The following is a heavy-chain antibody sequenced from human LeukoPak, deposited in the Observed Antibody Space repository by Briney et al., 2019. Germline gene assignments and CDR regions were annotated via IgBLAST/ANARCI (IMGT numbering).Heavy chain of an antibody. Sequence: GGSLRLSCAASGFTFSSYAMSWVRQAAGKGLEWVSAISGSGGTTYYADSVKGRFTISRDNSKNSLSLQVSSLRAEDTAVYYCAKTNGYYSDWGQGTLVTVSS. CDR1: GFTFSSYA. D-gene: IGHD3-22*01. J-gene: IGHJ4*02. CDR2: ISGSGGTT. V-gene: IGHV3-23*01. CDR3: AKTNGYYSD.